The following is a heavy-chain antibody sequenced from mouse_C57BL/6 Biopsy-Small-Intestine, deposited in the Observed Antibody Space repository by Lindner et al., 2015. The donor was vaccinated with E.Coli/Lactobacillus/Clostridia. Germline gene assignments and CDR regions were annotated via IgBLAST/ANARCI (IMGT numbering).Heavy chain of an antibody. D-gene: IGHD2-1*01. CDR2: ISSGSSTI. V-gene: IGHV5-17*01. CDR3: TRPEGNWFAN. J-gene: IGHJ3*01. CDR1: GFTFSDCG. Sequence: EVQLQESGGGLVKPGGSLKLSCAASGFTFSDCGMHWVRQAPEKGLEWVAYISSGSSTIYYADTMEGRFTISRGNAKNTLFLQMTSLRSEDTAMYYCTRPEGNWFANWGQGTLVTVSA.